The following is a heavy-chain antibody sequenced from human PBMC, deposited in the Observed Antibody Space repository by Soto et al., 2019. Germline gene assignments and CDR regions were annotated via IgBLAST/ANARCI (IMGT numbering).Heavy chain of an antibody. Sequence: GASVKVSCKASGYTFINYGIHWVRQAPGQRLEWMGWINAGNGDTESSEKFQGRVTMTRDTSAGSAYLELSRLRFEDTATYYCARDPLTTVTSMVDYWGQGTLVTVSS. CDR1: GYTFINYG. D-gene: IGHD4-17*01. CDR3: ARDPLTTVTSMVDY. CDR2: INAGNGDT. V-gene: IGHV1-3*01. J-gene: IGHJ4*02.